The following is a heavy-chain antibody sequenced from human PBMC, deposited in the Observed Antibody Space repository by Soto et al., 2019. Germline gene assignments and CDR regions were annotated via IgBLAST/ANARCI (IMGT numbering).Heavy chain of an antibody. CDR2: IIPILGIA. D-gene: IGHD3-10*01. CDR3: ARDYYGSGSYSY. CDR1: GGSFSSYT. J-gene: IGHJ4*02. V-gene: IGHV1-69*08. Sequence: QVQLVQSGAEVKKPRSSVKVSCKASGGSFSSYTISWVRQAPGQGLEWMGRIIPILGIANYAQKFQGRVTITADKSTSTAYMELSSLRSEDTAVYYCARDYYGSGSYSYWGQGTLVTVSS.